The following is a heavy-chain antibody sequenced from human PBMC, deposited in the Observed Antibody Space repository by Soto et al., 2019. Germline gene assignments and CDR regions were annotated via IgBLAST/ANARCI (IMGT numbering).Heavy chain of an antibody. Sequence: SETLSLTCTVSGGSISSYYWSWIRQPPGKGLEWIGYIYYSGSTNYNPSLKSRVTISVDTSKNQFSLKLSSVTAADTAVYYCARVDYDILTGDRYYFDYWGQGTLVTVSS. CDR2: IYYSGST. V-gene: IGHV4-59*01. CDR3: ARVDYDILTGDRYYFDY. D-gene: IGHD3-9*01. CDR1: GGSISSYY. J-gene: IGHJ4*02.